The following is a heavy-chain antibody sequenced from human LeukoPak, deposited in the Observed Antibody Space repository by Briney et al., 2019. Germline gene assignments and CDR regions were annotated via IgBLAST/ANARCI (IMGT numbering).Heavy chain of an antibody. J-gene: IGHJ5*02. Sequence: SETLSLTCTVSGGSMTHYFWNWIRQPPGKGLEWIGYTHTSGSPDYSRSLKSRVTVSLDTSKNQFSLMLSSVTAADTAVYFCARATQRYCSGTTCFPYWFDTWGQGTLATVSS. V-gene: IGHV4-4*09. D-gene: IGHD2-2*01. CDR2: THTSGSP. CDR3: ARATQRYCSGTTCFPYWFDT. CDR1: GGSMTHYF.